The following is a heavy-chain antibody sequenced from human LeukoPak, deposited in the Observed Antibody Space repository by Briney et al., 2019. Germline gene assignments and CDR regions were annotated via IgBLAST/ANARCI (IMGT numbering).Heavy chain of an antibody. D-gene: IGHD2-2*01. CDR3: ARDSAHIVVVPPIMSLGLDIWSDP. J-gene: IGHJ5*02. CDR1: GFTFSDYY. CDR2: ISSSGDNT. Sequence: GESLRLSCAASGFTFSDYYMAWIGQAPGKGLEWVSFISSSGDNTKYADSVKGSFTISRDNTKDLLYLQMNSLRAEDTAVYYCARDSAHIVVVPPIMSLGLDIWSDPWGQGTLVTVSS. V-gene: IGHV3-11*05.